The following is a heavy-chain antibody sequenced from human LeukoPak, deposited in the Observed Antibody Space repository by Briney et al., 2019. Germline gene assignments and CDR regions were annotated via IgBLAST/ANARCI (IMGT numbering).Heavy chain of an antibody. CDR1: GFTFDDYG. D-gene: IGHD6-19*01. CDR2: INWNGGRT. V-gene: IGHV3-20*04. J-gene: IGHJ4*02. Sequence: GGSLRLSCAASGFTFDDYGMSWVRHAPGKGLEWVSGINWNGGRTVYADSVKGRLTISRDNAKNSLYLQMNSLRAEDTALYYCAKLAGTGGFDYWGQGTLVTVSS. CDR3: AKLAGTGGFDY.